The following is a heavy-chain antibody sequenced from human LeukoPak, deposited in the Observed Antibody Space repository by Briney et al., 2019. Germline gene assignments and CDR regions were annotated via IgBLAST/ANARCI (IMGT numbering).Heavy chain of an antibody. D-gene: IGHD6-13*01. CDR1: GFTFSSYW. CDR3: AREYSSSWYDYFDY. Sequence: SGGSLRLSCAASGFTFSSYWMHWVRQAPGKGLVWVSCINSDGSSTSYADSMKGRFTISRDNAKNTLYLQMNSLRAEDTAVYYCAREYSSSWYDYFDYWGQGTLVTVSS. CDR2: INSDGSST. J-gene: IGHJ4*02. V-gene: IGHV3-74*01.